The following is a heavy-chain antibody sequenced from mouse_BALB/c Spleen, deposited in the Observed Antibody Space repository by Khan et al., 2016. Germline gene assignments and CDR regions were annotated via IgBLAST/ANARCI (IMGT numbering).Heavy chain of an antibody. Sequence: QIQLVQSGPELKKPGETVKISCKASGYTLTNYGMNWVKQAPGKGLKWMGWINTYTGEPTYADDFKGRFAFSLETSASTAYLQINNLKNEDTATYFCARKPPQLPDYNAMDYWCQGTSVTVSS. CDR2: INTYTGEP. V-gene: IGHV9-3-1*01. CDR3: ARKPPQLPDYNAMDY. CDR1: GYTLTNYG. D-gene: IGHD1-1*01. J-gene: IGHJ4*01.